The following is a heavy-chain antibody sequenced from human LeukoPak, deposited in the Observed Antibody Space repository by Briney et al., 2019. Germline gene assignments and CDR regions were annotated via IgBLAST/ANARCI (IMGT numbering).Heavy chain of an antibody. CDR2: ISWNSGSI. CDR3: AKTRAPRTYSSSGYDY. CDR1: GFTFDDYA. Sequence: HPGRSLRLSCAASGFTFDDYAMRWVRHAPGKGLEWVSGISWNSGSIGYADSVKGRFTISRDTAKKSLYLQMNSLRAEDTALYYCAKTRAPRTYSSSGYDYWGQGTPVTVSS. V-gene: IGHV3-9*01. D-gene: IGHD6-13*01. J-gene: IGHJ4*02.